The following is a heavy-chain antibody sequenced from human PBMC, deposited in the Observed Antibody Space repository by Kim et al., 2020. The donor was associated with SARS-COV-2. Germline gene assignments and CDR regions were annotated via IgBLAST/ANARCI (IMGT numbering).Heavy chain of an antibody. D-gene: IGHD6-6*01. CDR3: ASATGSSEFDP. J-gene: IGHJ5*02. Sequence: TGDAQKFQGRVTMTRNTSISTAYMELSSLRSEDTAVYYCASATGSSEFDPWGQGTLVTVSS. V-gene: IGHV1-8*01. CDR2: T.